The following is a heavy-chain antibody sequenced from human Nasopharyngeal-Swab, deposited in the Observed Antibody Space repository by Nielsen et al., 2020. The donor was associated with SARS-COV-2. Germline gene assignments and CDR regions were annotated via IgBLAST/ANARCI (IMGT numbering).Heavy chain of an antibody. J-gene: IGHJ4*02. CDR2: IWYDGSNK. Sequence: GESLKISCAASGFTFSSYGMHRVRQAPGKGLEWVAVIWYDGSNKYYADSVKGRFTISRDNSKNTLYLQMNSLRAEDTAVYYCARDRTVTTTVYFDYWGQGTLVTVSS. D-gene: IGHD4-17*01. CDR3: ARDRTVTTTVYFDY. V-gene: IGHV3-33*01. CDR1: GFTFSSYG.